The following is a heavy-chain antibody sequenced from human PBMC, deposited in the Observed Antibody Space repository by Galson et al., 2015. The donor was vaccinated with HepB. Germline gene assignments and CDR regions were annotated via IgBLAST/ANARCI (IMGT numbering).Heavy chain of an antibody. V-gene: IGHV1-18*04. D-gene: IGHD4-17*01. CDR2: ISGYNGNT. CDR3: ARVNGDSYYFDY. J-gene: IGHJ4*02. Sequence: SVKVSCKASGYTFTSYGISWVRQAPGQGLEWMGWISGYNGNTNFAQKLQGRVTMTTDTSTGTAYMELRSLRSDDTAVYYCARVNGDSYYFDYWGQGTLVTVSS. CDR1: GYTFTSYG.